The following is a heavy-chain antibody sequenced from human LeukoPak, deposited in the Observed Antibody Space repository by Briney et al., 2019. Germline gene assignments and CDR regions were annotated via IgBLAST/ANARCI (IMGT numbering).Heavy chain of an antibody. CDR2: ISYDGSNK. V-gene: IGHV3-30*18. D-gene: IGHD2-2*02. Sequence: GRSLRLSCAASGFTFSSYGMHWVRQAPGKGLEWVAVISYDGSNKYYADSVKGRFTISRDNSKNTLYLQMNSLRAEDTAVYYCAKDFPPWSRYCSSTSCNRSFGMDVWGQGTTATVSS. J-gene: IGHJ6*02. CDR1: GFTFSSYG. CDR3: AKDFPPWSRYCSSTSCNRSFGMDV.